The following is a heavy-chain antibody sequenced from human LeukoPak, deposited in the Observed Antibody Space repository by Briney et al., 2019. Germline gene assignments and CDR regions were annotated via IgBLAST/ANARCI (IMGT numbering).Heavy chain of an antibody. CDR2: IKQDGSEK. Sequence: PGGSLRLSCAASGFTFSSYWMTWVRQAPGKGLEWVANIKQDGSEKYVDSVKGRFTISRENAKNSLYLQMNSLRAGDTAVYYCARVAKERVGGVYYFDYWGQGTLVTVSS. J-gene: IGHJ4*02. V-gene: IGHV3-7*01. D-gene: IGHD1-1*01. CDR1: GFTFSSYW. CDR3: ARVAKERVGGVYYFDY.